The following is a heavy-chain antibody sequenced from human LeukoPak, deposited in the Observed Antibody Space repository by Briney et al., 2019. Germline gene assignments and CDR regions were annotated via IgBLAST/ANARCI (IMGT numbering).Heavy chain of an antibody. V-gene: IGHV1-18*01. CDR2: ISTHNGKT. CDR3: ARQYCITTDCSLIQTYFDY. D-gene: IGHD2/OR15-2a*01. J-gene: IGHJ4*02. Sequence: GASVKVSCKTSGYSFINYGINWVRQAPGQGLEWMGWISTHNGKTNHGKIFQDRITMTTDTSTTTAYLELRSLRSDDTAVYFCARQYCITTDCSLIQTYFDYWGQGTLVTVSS. CDR1: GYSFINYG.